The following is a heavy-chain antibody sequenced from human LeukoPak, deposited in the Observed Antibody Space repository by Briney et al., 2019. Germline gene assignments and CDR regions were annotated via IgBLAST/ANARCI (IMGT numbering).Heavy chain of an antibody. V-gene: IGHV3-21*01. D-gene: IGHD2-2*01. J-gene: IGHJ6*03. CDR1: GFTFSSYS. Sequence: GGSLRLSCAASGFTFSSYSMNWVRQAPGKGLEWVSSISSSSSYIYYADSVKGRFTISRDNAKNSLYLQMNSLRAEDTAVYYCARVCCSSTSFDGNYYYYYMDVWGKGTTVTVSS. CDR3: ARVCCSSTSFDGNYYYYYMDV. CDR2: ISSSSSYI.